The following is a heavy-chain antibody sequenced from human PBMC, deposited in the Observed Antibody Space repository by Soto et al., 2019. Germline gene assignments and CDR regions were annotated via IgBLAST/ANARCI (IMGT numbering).Heavy chain of an antibody. V-gene: IGHV4-4*07. J-gene: IGHJ4*02. CDR2: IFPSGST. Sequence: WTWIRQPAGKGLEWIGRIFPSGSTNYNPSLRGRVTMSVDTSKNLFSLKLSSVTAADTALYYCVSEGTAMKLHYWGQGTLVTVSS. CDR3: VSEGTAMKLHY. D-gene: IGHD5-18*01.